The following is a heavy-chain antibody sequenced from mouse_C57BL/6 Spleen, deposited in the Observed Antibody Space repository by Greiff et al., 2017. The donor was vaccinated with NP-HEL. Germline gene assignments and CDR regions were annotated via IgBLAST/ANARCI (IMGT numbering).Heavy chain of an antibody. CDR1: GYTFTSYW. J-gene: IGHJ4*01. CDR3: ARDDGSNAMDY. Sequence: QVHVKQSGAELVKPGASVKMSCKASGYTFTSYWITWVKQRPGQGLEWIGDIYPGSGSTNYNEKFKSKATLTVDTSSSTAYMQLSSLTSEDSAVYYCARDDGSNAMDYWGQGTSVTVSS. D-gene: IGHD1-1*01. V-gene: IGHV1-55*01. CDR2: IYPGSGST.